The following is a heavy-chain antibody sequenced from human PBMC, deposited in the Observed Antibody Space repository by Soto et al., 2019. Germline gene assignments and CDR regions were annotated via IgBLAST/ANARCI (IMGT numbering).Heavy chain of an antibody. CDR1: GYSFTSYW. Sequence: PGEPLKISCKGSGYSFTSYWIGWVLQMPGKGLEWMGIIYPGDSDTRYSPSFQGQVTISADKSITTAYLQWSSLKASDTAMYYCARQFCISTSCYRGMDVWGQGTTVTVSS. D-gene: IGHD2-2*01. CDR3: ARQFCISTSCYRGMDV. CDR2: IYPGDSDT. V-gene: IGHV5-51*01. J-gene: IGHJ6*02.